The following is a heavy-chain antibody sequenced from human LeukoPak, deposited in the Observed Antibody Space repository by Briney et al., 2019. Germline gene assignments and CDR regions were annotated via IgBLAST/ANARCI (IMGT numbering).Heavy chain of an antibody. CDR2: ICTSGST. D-gene: IGHD3-3*01. Sequence: SETLSLTCTVSGDSFSSGSFYWVWIRQPAGQGLDWIGRICTSGSTNYNPSLKGRVTISGDTSKNQFSLKVSSVTAADTAVYYCATATDYDFWSGSADGFDIWGQGTMVTVSS. CDR1: GDSFSSGSFY. V-gene: IGHV4-61*02. J-gene: IGHJ3*02. CDR3: ATATDYDFWSGSADGFDI.